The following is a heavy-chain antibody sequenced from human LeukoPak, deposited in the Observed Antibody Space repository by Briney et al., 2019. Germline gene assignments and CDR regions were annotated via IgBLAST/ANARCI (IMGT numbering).Heavy chain of an antibody. Sequence: ASVKVSCKASGGTFSSYAISWVRQAPGQGLEWMGRIIPILGIANYAQKFQGRVTITADKSTSTAYMELSSLRSEDTAVYYCARADYYDSSGYMYYFDYWGQGTLVTVSS. CDR1: GGTFSSYA. V-gene: IGHV1-69*04. CDR3: ARADYYDSSGYMYYFDY. J-gene: IGHJ4*02. CDR2: IIPILGIA. D-gene: IGHD3-22*01.